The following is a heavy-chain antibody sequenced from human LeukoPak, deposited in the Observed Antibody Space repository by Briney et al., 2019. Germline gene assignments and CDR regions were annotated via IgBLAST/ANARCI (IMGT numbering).Heavy chain of an antibody. V-gene: IGHV4-34*01. J-gene: IGHJ4*02. Sequence: SETLSLTCAVYGGSFSGYYWSWIRQPPGKGLEWIGEINHSGSTNYNPSLKSRVTISVDTSKNQFSLKLSSVTAADTAVYYCARDVRGYDSSGYYMYYFDYWGQGTLVTVSS. CDR3: ARDVRGYDSSGYYMYYFDY. CDR1: GGSFSGYY. D-gene: IGHD3-22*01. CDR2: INHSGST.